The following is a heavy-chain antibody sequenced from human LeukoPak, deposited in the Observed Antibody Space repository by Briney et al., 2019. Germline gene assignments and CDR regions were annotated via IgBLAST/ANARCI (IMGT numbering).Heavy chain of an antibody. D-gene: IGHD5-18*01. J-gene: IGHJ4*02. Sequence: GGSLRLSCAASGFTFSSYSMNWVRQAPGKGLEWVSYISSSSSTIYYADSVKGRFTISRDNAKNSLYLQMNSLRAEDTAVYYCARELLQLWLRLDYWGQGTLVTVSS. CDR2: ISSSSSTI. CDR1: GFTFSSYS. CDR3: ARELLQLWLRLDY. V-gene: IGHV3-48*01.